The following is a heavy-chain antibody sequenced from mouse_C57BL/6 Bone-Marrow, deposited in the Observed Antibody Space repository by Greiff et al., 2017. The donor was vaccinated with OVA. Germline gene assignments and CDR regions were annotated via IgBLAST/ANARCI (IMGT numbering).Heavy chain of an antibody. D-gene: IGHD1-1*01. CDR1: GYSFTGYY. CDR2: INPSTGGT. J-gene: IGHJ2*01. Sequence: VQLQQSGPELVKPGASVKISCKASGYSFTGYYMNWVKQSPEKSLEWIGEINPSTGGTTYNQKFKAKATLTVDKSSSTDYMQLKSLTSEDSAVYYCARYYYGSSYFDYWGQGTTLTVSS. V-gene: IGHV1-42*01. CDR3: ARYYYGSSYFDY.